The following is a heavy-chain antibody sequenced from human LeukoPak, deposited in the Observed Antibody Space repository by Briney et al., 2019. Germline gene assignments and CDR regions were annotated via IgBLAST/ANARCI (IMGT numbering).Heavy chain of an antibody. CDR3: AREGTKWEIYIDY. Sequence: GGSLRLSCAASEFTFSAHWMTWVRQAPGKGPEWVANINQEGTEKYYADSVKGRFTIPRDNAKNSLFLQMNNLRAEDTAIYYCAREGTKWEIYIDYWGQGISVAVSS. D-gene: IGHD1-26*01. CDR2: INQEGTEK. V-gene: IGHV3-7*03. CDR1: EFTFSAHW. J-gene: IGHJ4*02.